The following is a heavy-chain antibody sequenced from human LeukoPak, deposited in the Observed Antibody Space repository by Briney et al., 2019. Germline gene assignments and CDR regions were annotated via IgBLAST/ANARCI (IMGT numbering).Heavy chain of an antibody. CDR3: ARDSVVVVSGGSSYYYYGMDV. D-gene: IGHD2-2*01. CDR2: IYSGGST. CDR1: GFTFSSYS. Sequence: GGSLRLSCAASGFTFSSYSMNWVRQAPGKGLEWVSVIYSGGSTYYADSVKGRFTISRDNSKNTLYLQMNSLRAEDTAVYYCARDSVVVVSGGSSYYYYGMDVWGQGTTVTVSS. J-gene: IGHJ6*02. V-gene: IGHV3-66*01.